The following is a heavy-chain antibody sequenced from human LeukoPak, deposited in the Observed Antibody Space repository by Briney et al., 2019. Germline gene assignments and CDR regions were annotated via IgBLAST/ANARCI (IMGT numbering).Heavy chain of an antibody. Sequence: GGSLRLSCAAPGFTFSSYWMSWVRQAPGEGLEWVANIKQDGSQKYYVDSVKGRFTISRDSFKNTLYLQMNSLRPEDTAVYYCAKEGDYYGSGSYRDGFDIWGQGTRATVSS. CDR2: IKQDGSQK. J-gene: IGHJ3*02. V-gene: IGHV3-7*01. CDR3: AKEGDYYGSGSYRDGFDI. CDR1: GFTFSSYW. D-gene: IGHD3-10*01.